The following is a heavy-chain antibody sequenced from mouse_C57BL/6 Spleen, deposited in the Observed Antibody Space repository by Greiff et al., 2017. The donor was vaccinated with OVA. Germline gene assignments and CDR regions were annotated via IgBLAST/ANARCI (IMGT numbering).Heavy chain of an antibody. D-gene: IGHD1-1*01. CDR2: ISSGGSYT. J-gene: IGHJ2*01. CDR1: GFTFSSYG. Sequence: EVKLMESGGDLVKPGGSLKLSCAASGFTFSSYGMSWVRQTPDKRLEWVATISSGGSYTYYPDSVKGRFTISRDNAKNTLYLQMSSLKSEDTAMYYCARPPIDYGSSYYFDYWGQGTTLTVSS. CDR3: ARPPIDYGSSYYFDY. V-gene: IGHV5-6*01.